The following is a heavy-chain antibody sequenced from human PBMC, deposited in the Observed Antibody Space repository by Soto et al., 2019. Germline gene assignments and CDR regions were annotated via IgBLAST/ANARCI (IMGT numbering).Heavy chain of an antibody. CDR3: SHTPFVGDKLYY. Sequence: QITLKESGPTLVKPTQTLTLTCTFSGFSLSTGGVGVAWIRQCPGKALEWLAVIYWDDDKRYSPSLKKKVTITKDTYKNQVVFTMASIDSVDTATYYCSHTPFVGDKLYYWGQGTLVTVSS. CDR2: IYWDDDK. D-gene: IGHD2-21*01. CDR1: GFSLSTGGVG. J-gene: IGHJ4*02. V-gene: IGHV2-5*02.